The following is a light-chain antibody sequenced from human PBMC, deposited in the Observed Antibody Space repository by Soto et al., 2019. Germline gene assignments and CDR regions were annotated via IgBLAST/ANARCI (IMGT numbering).Light chain of an antibody. J-gene: IGKJ1*01. Sequence: DIVMTQSPDSLAVSLGERATINCRSSQSVLYSSNNKNYLAWYQQKPGQPPKLLLYWASTRESGVPDRFSGSGSGTDFTLTISSLQAEDVAVYYCQQYYDTPSTFGQGTKVEIK. CDR3: QQYYDTPST. V-gene: IGKV4-1*01. CDR1: QSVLYSSNNKNY. CDR2: WAS.